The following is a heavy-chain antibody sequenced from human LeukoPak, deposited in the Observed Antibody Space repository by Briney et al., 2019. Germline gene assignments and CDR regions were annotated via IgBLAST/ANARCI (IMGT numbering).Heavy chain of an antibody. Sequence: SETLSLTCTVSGGSISSYSYHWGWIRQPPGKGLEWIGSIYYNGSMYYNPSLKSRVTISVDTSKNQFSLKLSSVTAADTAVYYCARPSTKYSSSSGYFQHWGQGTLVTVSS. V-gene: IGHV4-39*01. CDR2: IYYNGSM. D-gene: IGHD6-6*01. CDR3: ARPSTKYSSSSGYFQH. CDR1: GGSISSYSYH. J-gene: IGHJ1*01.